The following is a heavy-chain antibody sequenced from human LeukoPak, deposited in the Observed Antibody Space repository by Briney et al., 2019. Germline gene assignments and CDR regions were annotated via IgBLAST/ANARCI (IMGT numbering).Heavy chain of an antibody. V-gene: IGHV3-49*04. CDR1: GFTFNRAW. CDR3: TRERTSTYYDILTPFDY. J-gene: IGHJ4*02. CDR2: IRSKAYGGTT. Sequence: GGSLRLSCAASGFTFNRAWMSWVRQAPGKGLEWVGFIRSKAYGGTTEYAASVKGRFTISRDDSKSIAYLQMNSLKTEDTAVYYCTRERTSTYYDILTPFDYWGQGTLVTVSS. D-gene: IGHD3-9*01.